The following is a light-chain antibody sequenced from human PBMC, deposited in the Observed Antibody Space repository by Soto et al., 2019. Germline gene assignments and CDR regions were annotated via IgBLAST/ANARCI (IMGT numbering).Light chain of an antibody. Sequence: ENVLTQSPATLSLSPGERATLSCRASQSVSSNLAWYQQKPGQAPRLLIYGASTRATGIPARFSGSGSGTEFTLTITSLQSEDFALYYCQQYHNLWTFGQGTKVDI. CDR2: GAS. V-gene: IGKV3-15*01. CDR1: QSVSSN. CDR3: QQYHNLWT. J-gene: IGKJ1*01.